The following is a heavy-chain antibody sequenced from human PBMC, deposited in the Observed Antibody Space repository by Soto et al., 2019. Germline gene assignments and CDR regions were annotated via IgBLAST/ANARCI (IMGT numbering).Heavy chain of an antibody. J-gene: IGHJ4*02. V-gene: IGHV1-24*01. Sequence: ASVKDSCMVSGYTLTELFMHWVRQAPGKGLEWMGGFNPEDGETIYAQKFQGRVTMTEDTSTDTAYMQLISLRSEDTAVYYCATRTAMAPTGLDYWSQGTLVTVSS. CDR3: ATRTAMAPTGLDY. CDR1: GYTLTELF. D-gene: IGHD5-18*01. CDR2: FNPEDGET.